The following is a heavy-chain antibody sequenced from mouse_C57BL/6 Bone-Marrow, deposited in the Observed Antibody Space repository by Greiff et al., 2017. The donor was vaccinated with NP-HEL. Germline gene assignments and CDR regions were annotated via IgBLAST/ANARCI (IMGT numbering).Heavy chain of an antibody. CDR1: GFTFSDYG. Sequence: EVQLVESGGGLVKPGGSLKLSCAASGFTFSDYGMHWVRQAPEKGLEWVAYISSGSSTIYYADTVKGRFTISRDNAKNTLFLQMTSLRSEDTAMYYCARPITTVVAYYFDYWGQGTTLTVSS. V-gene: IGHV5-17*01. J-gene: IGHJ2*01. D-gene: IGHD1-1*01. CDR3: ARPITTVVAYYFDY. CDR2: ISSGSSTI.